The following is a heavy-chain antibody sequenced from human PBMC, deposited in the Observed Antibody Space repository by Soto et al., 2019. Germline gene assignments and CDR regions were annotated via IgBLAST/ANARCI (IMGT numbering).Heavy chain of an antibody. D-gene: IGHD3-3*01. CDR2: IIPIFGTA. CDR3: VSGWGKAYDFWSGYNNWFDP. J-gene: IGHJ5*02. CDR1: GGTCSSYA. Sequence: QVQLVQSGAEVKKPGSSVKVSCKASGGTCSSYAISWVRQAPGQGLEWMGGIIPIFGTANYAQKFQGRVTITADESTSTAYMELSSLRSEDTAVYYCVSGWGKAYDFWSGYNNWFDPWGQGTLVTVSS. V-gene: IGHV1-69*01.